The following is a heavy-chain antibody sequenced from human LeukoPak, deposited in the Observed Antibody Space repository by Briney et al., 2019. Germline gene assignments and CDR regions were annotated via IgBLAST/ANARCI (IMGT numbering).Heavy chain of an antibody. CDR1: GGSFSGYY. CDR2: INHSGST. Sequence: NSSETLSLTCAVYGGSFSGYYWSWIRQPPGKGLEWIGEINHSGSTNYNPSLKSRVTISVDTSKNQFSLKLSSVTAADTAVYYCARGRYYYDSSGYYPFFYFDYWGQGTLVTDSS. V-gene: IGHV4-34*01. J-gene: IGHJ4*02. D-gene: IGHD3-22*01. CDR3: ARGRYYYDSSGYYPFFYFDY.